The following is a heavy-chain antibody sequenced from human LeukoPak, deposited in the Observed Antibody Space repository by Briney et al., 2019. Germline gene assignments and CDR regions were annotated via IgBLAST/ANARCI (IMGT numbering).Heavy chain of an antibody. J-gene: IGHJ5*02. D-gene: IGHD1-26*01. V-gene: IGHV3-74*01. CDR2: INSDGSTT. CDR3: ARDSLMWELIDGGWFDP. CDR1: GYSFSTYG. Sequence: GGSLRLSCAASGYSFSTYGMHWVRQAPGKGLVWVSRINSDGSTTSYAESVKGRFTISRDNAKNTLSLRMSSLRVEDTAVYYCARDSLMWELIDGGWFDPWGQGTLVTVSS.